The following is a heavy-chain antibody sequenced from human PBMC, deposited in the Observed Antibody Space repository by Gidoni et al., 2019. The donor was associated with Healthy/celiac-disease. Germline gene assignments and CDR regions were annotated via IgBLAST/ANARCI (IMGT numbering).Heavy chain of an antibody. V-gene: IGHV3-66*01. J-gene: IGHJ4*02. CDR2: IYSGGST. D-gene: IGHD3-16*02. CDR3: ASGETRDDYVWGSYRVGLDY. CDR1: GFTVSSNY. Sequence: EVQLVESGGGLVQPGGSLRLPGAASGFTVSSNYMSWVRQAPGKGLEWVSVIYSGGSTYYADPVKGRFTISRDKSKNALYLQMNSLRAEDTAVYYGASGETRDDYVWGSYRVGLDYWGQGTLVTVSS.